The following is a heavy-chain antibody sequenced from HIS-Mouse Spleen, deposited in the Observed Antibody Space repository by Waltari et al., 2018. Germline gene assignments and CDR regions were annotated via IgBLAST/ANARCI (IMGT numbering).Heavy chain of an antibody. Sequence: QVTLRESGPALVKPTQTLTLTCTFSGFSLSTSGMCVSWIRQPPGKALEWLARIDWDDGKYYSTSLKTRLTISRDTSKNQVVLTMTNMDPLDTATYYCARIAEGYTSGWYAFDYWGQGTLVTVSS. J-gene: IGHJ4*02. CDR3: ARIAEGYTSGWYAFDY. V-gene: IGHV2-70*15. CDR1: GFSLSTSGMC. D-gene: IGHD6-19*01. CDR2: IDWDDGK.